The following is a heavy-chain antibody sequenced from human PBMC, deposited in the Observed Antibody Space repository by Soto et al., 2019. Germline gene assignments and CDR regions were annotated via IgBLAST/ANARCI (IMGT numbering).Heavy chain of an antibody. CDR2: IRNKANSYAT. CDR1: GFTFSGSA. D-gene: IGHD1-26*01. Sequence: EVQLVESGGGLVQPGGSLKLSCAASGFTFSGSAMHWVRQASGKGLEWVGRIRNKANSYATAYAASVKGRFTISRDDSKNTAYLQMNSLKTEDTAVYYCTSSAFIDYYYYYGMDVWGQGTTVTVSS. V-gene: IGHV3-73*02. J-gene: IGHJ6*02. CDR3: TSSAFIDYYYYYGMDV.